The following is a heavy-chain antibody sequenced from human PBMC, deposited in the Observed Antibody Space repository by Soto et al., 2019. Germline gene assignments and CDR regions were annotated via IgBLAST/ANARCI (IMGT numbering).Heavy chain of an antibody. V-gene: IGHV1-3*05. Sequence: QVQRLQSGAEEKKPGASVKVSGKASGYTFTGYAMHWGRQAPGQRLEWMGWINAGNGNTKYSQKFQGRVTITRDTSARAAYMELSSLSSEDTAVYYCARAVAVAADFDYWGQGTLVTVSS. CDR3: ARAVAVAADFDY. J-gene: IGHJ4*02. CDR2: INAGNGNT. D-gene: IGHD6-19*01. CDR1: GYTFTGYA.